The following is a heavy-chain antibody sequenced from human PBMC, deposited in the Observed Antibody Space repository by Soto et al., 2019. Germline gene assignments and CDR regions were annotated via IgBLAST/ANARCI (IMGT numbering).Heavy chain of an antibody. CDR1: GFTFSSYS. CDR2: ISSSSSTI. Sequence: EVQLVESGGGLVQPGGSLRLSCAASGFTFSSYSMNWVRQAPGKGLEWVSYISSSSSTIYYADSVKGRFTISRDNAKNSLYLQMSSLRAEDTAVYYCAREDSNGWLNRFDPWGQGTLVTVSS. J-gene: IGHJ5*02. CDR3: AREDSNGWLNRFDP. D-gene: IGHD6-25*01. V-gene: IGHV3-48*01.